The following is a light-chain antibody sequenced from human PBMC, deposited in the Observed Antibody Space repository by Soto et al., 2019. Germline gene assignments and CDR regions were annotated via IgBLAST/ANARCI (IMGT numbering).Light chain of an antibody. CDR2: EVA. J-gene: IGLJ1*01. Sequence: QSALTQPPSASGSPGQSVIISCTGTSSDVGGYNYVSWYQQHPGKAPKLIIYEVAKRPSGVPYRFSGSKSGNTASLTVSGLQTEDEADYYCSSYTASSTYVFGTGTKVTVL. V-gene: IGLV2-8*01. CDR1: SSDVGGYNY. CDR3: SSYTASSTYV.